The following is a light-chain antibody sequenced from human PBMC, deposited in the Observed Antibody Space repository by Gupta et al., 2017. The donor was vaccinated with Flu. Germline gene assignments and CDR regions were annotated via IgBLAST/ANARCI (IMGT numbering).Light chain of an antibody. J-gene: IGLJ2*01. CDR1: SRDVGGYTY. CDR2: EVS. Sequence: QSALTSPASVPGSPGQSITISCTGTSRDVGGYTYVSWYQQHPGKAPKLMIYEVSNRPSGVSNRFSGSKSGNTASLTISGLQAEDEADYYCSSYTSSSTVVFGGGTKLTVL. CDR3: SSYTSSSTVV. V-gene: IGLV2-14*01.